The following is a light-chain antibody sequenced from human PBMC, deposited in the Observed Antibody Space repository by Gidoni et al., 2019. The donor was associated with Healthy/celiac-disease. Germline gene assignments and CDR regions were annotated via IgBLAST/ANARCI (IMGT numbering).Light chain of an antibody. Sequence: QSVLTQPTSVSGAPGQRVTISCTGSSSNIGAGYDVHWYQQLPGTAPKLLIHGNSNRPSGVPDRVSGSKSGTSASLAITGLQAEDEADYYCQSYDSSLSGVFGTGTKVTVL. CDR2: GNS. V-gene: IGLV1-40*01. J-gene: IGLJ1*01. CDR3: QSYDSSLSGV. CDR1: SSNIGAGYD.